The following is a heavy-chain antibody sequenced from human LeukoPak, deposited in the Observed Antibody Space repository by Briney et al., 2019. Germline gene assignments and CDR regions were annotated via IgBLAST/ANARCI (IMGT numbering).Heavy chain of an antibody. D-gene: IGHD2-2*02. CDR2: VEPEDGKA. CDR3: TTDILDYCDTSSCHKGNS. Sequence: ASVKVSCKVSGYTLTDLSMHWVRQAPGEGLEWMGGVEPEDGKAIYAQRFQGRVTMTDDTSTDTAYMELSSLRSEDTAVYYCTTDILDYCDTSSCHKGNSWGQGTLVTVSS. CDR1: GYTLTDLS. V-gene: IGHV1-24*01. J-gene: IGHJ4*02.